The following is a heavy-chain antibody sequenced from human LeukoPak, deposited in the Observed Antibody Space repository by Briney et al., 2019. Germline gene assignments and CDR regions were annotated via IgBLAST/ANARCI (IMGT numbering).Heavy chain of an antibody. V-gene: IGHV3-30*04. CDR2: ISYDGSNK. CDR1: GFTFSSYA. J-gene: IGHJ4*02. D-gene: IGHD6-13*01. CDR3: AREGTSSSWYPLFDY. Sequence: GGTLRLSCAASGFTFSSYAMHWVRQAPGKGLEWVAVISYDGSNKYYADSVKGRFTISRDNSKNTLYLQMNSLRAEDTAVYYCAREGTSSSWYPLFDYWGQGTLVTVSS.